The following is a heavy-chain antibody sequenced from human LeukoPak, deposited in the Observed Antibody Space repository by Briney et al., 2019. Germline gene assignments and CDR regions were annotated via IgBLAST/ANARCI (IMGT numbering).Heavy chain of an antibody. Sequence: ASVKVSCKASGGTFSSYAISWVRQAPGQGLEWRGWMNPNSGNTGYAQKFQGRVTITRNTSISTAYMELSSLRSEDTAVYYCATGRSGCYFLLGYWGQGTLVTVSS. CDR2: MNPNSGNT. D-gene: IGHD6-19*01. V-gene: IGHV1-8*02. CDR3: ATGRSGCYFLLGY. CDR1: GGTFSSYA. J-gene: IGHJ4*02.